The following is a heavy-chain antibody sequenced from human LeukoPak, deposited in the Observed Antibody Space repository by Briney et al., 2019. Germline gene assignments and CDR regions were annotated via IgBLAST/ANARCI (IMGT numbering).Heavy chain of an antibody. CDR2: IKEDGSEK. CDR3: ARVGSGWYAWDY. D-gene: IGHD6-19*01. CDR1: GFTFSSYW. J-gene: IGHJ4*02. Sequence: PGGSLRLSCAASGFTFSSYWMSWVRQAPGKGLERVANIKEDGSEKYYVDSVKGRFTISRDNAKNSLYLQMNSLRAEDTAVFFCARVGSGWYAWDYWGQGTLVTVSS. V-gene: IGHV3-7*01.